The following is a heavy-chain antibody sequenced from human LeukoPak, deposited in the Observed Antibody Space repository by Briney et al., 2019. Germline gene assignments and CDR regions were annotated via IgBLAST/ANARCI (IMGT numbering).Heavy chain of an antibody. J-gene: IGHJ1*01. D-gene: IGHD5/OR15-5a*01. CDR3: IMIYH. V-gene: IGHV3-15*01. CDR2: FKSKTDGGTT. Sequence: GGSLRLSCAASGFTFSNAWMSWVRQAPGKGLEWVGRFKSKTDGGTTDYAAPVKGRFTISGDDSKNTLYLQMNSLKTEDTAVYYCIMIYHWGQGTLVTVSS. CDR1: GFTFSNAW.